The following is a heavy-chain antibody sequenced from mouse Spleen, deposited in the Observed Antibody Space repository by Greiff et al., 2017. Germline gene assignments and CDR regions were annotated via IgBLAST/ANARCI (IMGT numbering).Heavy chain of an antibody. D-gene: IGHD1-1*01. CDR3: AIPSFFTTVGGYFDV. CDR1: GYTFTSYW. Sequence: QVQLQQPGAELVKPGASVKLSCKASGYTFTSYWMQWVKQRPGQGLEWIGEIDPSDSYTNYNQKFKGKATLTVDTSSSTAYMQLSSLTSEDSAVYYCAIPSFFTTVGGYFDVWGTGTTVTVSS. V-gene: IGHV1-50*01. J-gene: IGHJ1*03. CDR2: IDPSDSYT.